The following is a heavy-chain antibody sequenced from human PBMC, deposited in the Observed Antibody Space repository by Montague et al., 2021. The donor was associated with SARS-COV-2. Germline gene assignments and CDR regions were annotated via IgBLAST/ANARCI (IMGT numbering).Heavy chain of an antibody. D-gene: IGHD3-10*01. J-gene: IGHJ3*02. CDR3: ARHTTGSGNAFDI. V-gene: IGHV4-39*01. Sequence: SETLSLTCTVSSGSISSTSYYWGWIRQPPGKGLEWIGSISYSGSTYYKSSLKSRVTISVDTSKNQFSLRLSSVTAADTAVYYCARHTTGSGNAFDIWGQGTMVTVSS. CDR2: ISYSGST. CDR1: SGSISSTSYY.